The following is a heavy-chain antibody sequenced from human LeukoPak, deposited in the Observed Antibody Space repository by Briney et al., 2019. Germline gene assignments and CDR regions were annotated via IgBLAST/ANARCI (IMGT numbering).Heavy chain of an antibody. CDR1: GFTFSRNW. D-gene: IGHD2-8*01. Sequence: GGSLRLSCAASGFTFSRNWVSWLRQAPGKGLEWVANIKEDGSETHYVDSVMGRFTISRDNAKSSLYLQMNNLRAEDTALYYCARIGVYGDSFDIWGQGTRVTVSS. CDR3: ARIGVYGDSFDI. J-gene: IGHJ3*02. V-gene: IGHV3-7*05. CDR2: IKEDGSET.